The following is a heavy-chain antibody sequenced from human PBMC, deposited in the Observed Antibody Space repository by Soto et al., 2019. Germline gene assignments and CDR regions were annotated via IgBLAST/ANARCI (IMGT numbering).Heavy chain of an antibody. CDR1: GYTFTSYD. D-gene: IGHD6-19*01. CDR2: MNPNSGNT. Sequence: ASVKVSCKASGYTFTSYDINWVRQTTGQGLEWMGWMNPNSGNTGYAQKFQGRVTMTRNTSISTAYMELSSLRSDDTAVYYCARDGSGWSNFDYWGKGTLVPVSS. CDR3: ARDGSGWSNFDY. J-gene: IGHJ4*02. V-gene: IGHV1-8*01.